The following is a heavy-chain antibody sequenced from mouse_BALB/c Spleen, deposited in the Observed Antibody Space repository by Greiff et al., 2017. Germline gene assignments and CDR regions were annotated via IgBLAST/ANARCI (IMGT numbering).Heavy chain of an antibody. CDR1: GFSLTSYG. J-gene: IGHJ4*01. Sequence: VQLQQSGPSLVQPSQSLSITCTVSGFSLTSYGVHWVRQSPGKGLEWLGVIWRGGSTDYNAAFMSRLSITKDNSKSQVFFKMNSLQADDTAIYYCAKNEGAGGDLDYWGQGTSVTVSS. CDR3: AKNEGAGGDLDY. V-gene: IGHV2-5-1*01. CDR2: IWRGGST. D-gene: IGHD3-3*01.